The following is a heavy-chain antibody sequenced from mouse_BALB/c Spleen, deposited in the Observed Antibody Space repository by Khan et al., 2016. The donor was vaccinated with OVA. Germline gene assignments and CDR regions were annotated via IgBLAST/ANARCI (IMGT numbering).Heavy chain of an antibody. Sequence: QIQLVQSGPELKKPGETVQISCKASGFTFTNYGMNWVKQAPGKGLKWMGWINTYTGEPTFADDFRGRFAFSLETSASTAYLQINSLIKEDTATYFCARVGYNGTMDCWGQGTSVTVSS. CDR1: GFTFTNYG. J-gene: IGHJ4*01. CDR2: INTYTGEP. D-gene: IGHD2-14*01. CDR3: ARVGYNGTMDC. V-gene: IGHV9-3-1*01.